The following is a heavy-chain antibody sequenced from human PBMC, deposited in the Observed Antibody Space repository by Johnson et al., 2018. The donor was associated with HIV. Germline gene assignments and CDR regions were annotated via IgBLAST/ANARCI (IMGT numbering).Heavy chain of an antibody. CDR3: ASPERPTGTQEEAFDI. D-gene: IGHD1-1*01. CDR1: GFTVSSNY. V-gene: IGHV3-66*01. Sequence: VQLVESGGGLVQPGGSLRLSCAASGFTVSSNYLSWVRQAPGQGLEWVSVIYSGGSTYSADPVTGRFTISRDNSKNTLYLQMNSLRAEDTAVYYCASPERPTGTQEEAFDIWGQGTMVTVSS. J-gene: IGHJ3*02. CDR2: IYSGGST.